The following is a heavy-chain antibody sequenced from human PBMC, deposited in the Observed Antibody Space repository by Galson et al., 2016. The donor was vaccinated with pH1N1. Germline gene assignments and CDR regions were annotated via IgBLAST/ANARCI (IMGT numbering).Heavy chain of an antibody. J-gene: IGHJ4*02. CDR1: GYTFTDYY. D-gene: IGHD1-26*01. Sequence: SVKVSCKASGYTFTDYYIHWVRQAPGKGLEWMGWINPNSDVTKYAQTFQDRVTMTRDTSINTAYMELSGLTSDDTAVYYCARDSKGGIPFHYWGQGTLVTLSS. CDR3: ARDSKGGIPFHY. V-gene: IGHV1-2*02. CDR2: INPNSDVT.